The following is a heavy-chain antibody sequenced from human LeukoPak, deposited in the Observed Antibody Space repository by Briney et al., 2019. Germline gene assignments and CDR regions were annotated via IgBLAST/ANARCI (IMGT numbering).Heavy chain of an antibody. J-gene: IGHJ4*02. CDR2: ISWSSGSI. V-gene: IGHV3-9*03. CDR3: AKATTPEGKGAFDY. D-gene: IGHD1-26*01. CDR1: GFTFDDYA. Sequence: GGSLRLSCAASGFTFDDYAMHWVRQAPGKGLEWVSGISWSSGSIGYADSVKGRFTISRDNAKNSLYLQMNSLRAEDMALYYCAKATTPEGKGAFDYWGQGTLVTVSS.